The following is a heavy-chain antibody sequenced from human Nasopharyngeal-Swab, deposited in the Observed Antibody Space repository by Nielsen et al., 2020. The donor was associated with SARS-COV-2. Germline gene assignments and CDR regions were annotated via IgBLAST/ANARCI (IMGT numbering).Heavy chain of an antibody. CDR1: GGSISSGGYY. CDR2: IYYSGST. V-gene: IGHV4-31*03. D-gene: IGHD6-19*01. CDR3: ARVHSSGWYYFDY. J-gene: IGHJ4*02. Sequence: SETLSLTCTVSGGSISSGGYYWSWIRQHPGKGLEWIGYIYYSGSTYYNPSLKSRVTISVDTSKNQLSLKLSSVTAADTAVYYCARVHSSGWYYFDYWGQGTLVTVSS.